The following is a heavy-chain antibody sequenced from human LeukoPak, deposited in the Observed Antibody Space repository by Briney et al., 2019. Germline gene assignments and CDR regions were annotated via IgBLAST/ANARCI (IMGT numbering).Heavy chain of an antibody. CDR3: ARGSPPLGAFDI. D-gene: IGHD3-16*01. CDR1: GYTFTGDY. J-gene: IGHJ3*02. V-gene: IGHV1-2*02. Sequence: GASVKVSCKAPGYTFTGDYMHWVRQAPGQGLEWMGWINPNSGGTNYAQKFQGRVTMTRDTSISTAYMELSRLRSDDTAVYYCARGSPPLGAFDIWGQGTMVTVSS. CDR2: INPNSGGT.